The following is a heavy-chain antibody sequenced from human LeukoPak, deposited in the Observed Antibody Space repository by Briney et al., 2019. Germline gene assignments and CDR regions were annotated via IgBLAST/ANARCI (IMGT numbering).Heavy chain of an antibody. V-gene: IGHV3-48*03. CDR3: ALCPVIGQNYFDY. CDR2: ISSSGSTK. Sequence: GGSLRLSCAASGFTFSSYEMNWVRQAPGKGLEWVSYISSSGSTKYYADSVKGRFTISRDNAKNSLYLQMNSLRAEDTAVYYCALCPVIGQNYFDYWGQGTLVTVSS. J-gene: IGHJ4*02. D-gene: IGHD3-16*02. CDR1: GFTFSSYE.